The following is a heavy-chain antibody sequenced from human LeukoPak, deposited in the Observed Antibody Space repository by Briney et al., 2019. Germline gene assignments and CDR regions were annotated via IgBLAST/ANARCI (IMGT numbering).Heavy chain of an antibody. V-gene: IGHV4-39*07. CDR1: VGSISSSSYY. CDR2: IYYSGST. Sequence: PSETLSLTCTVSVGSISSSSYYWGWIRQPPGKGLEWIGSIYYSGSTYYNPSFKSRVTISVDTSKNQFSLKLSSVTAADTAVYYCARGAVLVWFGELLSTTDYYFDYWGQGTLVTVSS. D-gene: IGHD3-10*01. J-gene: IGHJ4*02. CDR3: ARGAVLVWFGELLSTTDYYFDY.